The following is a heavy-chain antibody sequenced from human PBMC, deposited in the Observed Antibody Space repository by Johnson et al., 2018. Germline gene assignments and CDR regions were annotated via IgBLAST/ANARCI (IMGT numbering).Heavy chain of an antibody. Sequence: QVQLVQSGGGVVQPGRSLRLSCAASGFTFSSYGMHWVRQAPGKGLEWVAVISYDGSNKYYADSVKGRFTISRDNSKNTLYLKMNSLRAEDTAVYYCAKEIVHFDSSCYFPDAFAIWGQGTMVTVSS. D-gene: IGHD3-22*01. CDR1: GFTFSSYG. CDR2: ISYDGSNK. J-gene: IGHJ3*02. CDR3: AKEIVHFDSSCYFPDAFAI. V-gene: IGHV3-30*18.